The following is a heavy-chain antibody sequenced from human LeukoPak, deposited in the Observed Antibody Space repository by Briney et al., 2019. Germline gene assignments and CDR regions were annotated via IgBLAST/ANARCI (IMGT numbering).Heavy chain of an antibody. V-gene: IGHV3-23*01. Sequence: GGSLRLSCAASAFTFRSYAMGWVRKAPGTGLELVSSITDTGDKTYSADSVKGRFTISRDNSKSTLYLQMNSRRAGDTAVYYCAKMTDMIPYSSGTFDSWGQGTLVTVSS. CDR1: AFTFRSYA. CDR2: ITDTGDKT. D-gene: IGHD3-10*01. J-gene: IGHJ4*02. CDR3: AKMTDMIPYSSGTFDS.